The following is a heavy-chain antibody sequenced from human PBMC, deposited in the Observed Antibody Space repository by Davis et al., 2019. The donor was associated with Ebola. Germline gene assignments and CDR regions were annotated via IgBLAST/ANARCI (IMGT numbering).Heavy chain of an antibody. J-gene: IGHJ3*02. Sequence: PSETLSLTCTVSGGSISSGGYYWSWIRQHPGKGLEWIGYIYYSGSTYYNPSLKSRVTISVDTSKNQFSLKLSSVTAADTAVYYCARGGRTPTAIDAFDIWGQGTMVTVSS. CDR1: GGSISSGGYY. CDR3: ARGGRTPTAIDAFDI. CDR2: IYYSGST. D-gene: IGHD3-16*01. V-gene: IGHV4-31*03.